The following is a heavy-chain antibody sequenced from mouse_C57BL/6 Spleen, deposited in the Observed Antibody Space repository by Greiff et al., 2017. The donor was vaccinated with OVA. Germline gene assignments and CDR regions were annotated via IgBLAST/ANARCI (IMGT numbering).Heavy chain of an antibody. CDR3: ARSTVVAKNWYFDV. V-gene: IGHV14-3*01. CDR1: GFNIKNTY. D-gene: IGHD1-1*01. CDR2: IDPANGNT. Sequence: EVQLQQSVAELVRPGASVKLSCTASGFNIKNTYMHWVKQRPEQGLEWIGRIDPANGNTKYAPKFQDKATITVDTSSNTAYLQLSSLTSEHTAIYYCARSTVVAKNWYFDVWGTGTTVTVSS. J-gene: IGHJ1*03.